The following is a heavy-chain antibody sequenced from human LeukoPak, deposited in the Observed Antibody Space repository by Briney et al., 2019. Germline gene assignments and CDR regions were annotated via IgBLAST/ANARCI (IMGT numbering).Heavy chain of an antibody. J-gene: IGHJ6*03. V-gene: IGHV4-4*07. Sequence: PSETLSLTCTVSGGSISSYYWSWIRQPAGKGLEWIGRIYISGSTNYNPSLKSRVTISVDTSKNQFSLKLNSVTAADTAVYYCARSSEGRYYYDSSGYSYYYYYMDVWGKGTTVTISS. CDR1: GGSISSYY. CDR2: IYISGST. CDR3: ARSSEGRYYYDSSGYSYYYYYMDV. D-gene: IGHD3-22*01.